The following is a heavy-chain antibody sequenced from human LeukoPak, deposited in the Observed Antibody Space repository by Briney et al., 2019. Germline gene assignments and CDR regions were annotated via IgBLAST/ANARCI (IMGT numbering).Heavy chain of an antibody. CDR2: IYYSGST. Sequence: SETLSLTCTVSGGSISSYYWSWIRQPPGKGLEWIGYIYYSGSTNYNPSLKSRVTISVDTSKNQFSLKLSSVTAADTAVYYCARDKLYYDILTGYSFGAFDIWGQGTMVTVSS. J-gene: IGHJ3*02. V-gene: IGHV4-59*01. CDR3: ARDKLYYDILTGYSFGAFDI. D-gene: IGHD3-9*01. CDR1: GGSISSYY.